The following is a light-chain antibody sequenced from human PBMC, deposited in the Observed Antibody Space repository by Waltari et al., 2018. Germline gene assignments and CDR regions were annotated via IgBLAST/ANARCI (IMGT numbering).Light chain of an antibody. CDR3: CSYRTPDTLV. V-gene: IGLV2-14*03. CDR1: SSDIGAYNF. CDR2: DVS. J-gene: IGLJ1*01. Sequence: QSALTQPASVSGPPGQSITISCTGTSSDIGAYNFVPWYQQHPGQAPKFMIYDVSYRPSGVSSRFSGSKSGNTASLTISGLQIEDEADYYCCSYRTPDTLVFGTGTKVTVL.